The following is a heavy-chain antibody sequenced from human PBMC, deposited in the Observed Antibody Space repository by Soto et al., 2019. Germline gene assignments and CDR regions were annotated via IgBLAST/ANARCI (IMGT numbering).Heavy chain of an antibody. CDR2: ISGRGGST. D-gene: IGHD3-16*01. CDR3: AKDREMGDYLWGSYLRSKNWYFEH. J-gene: IGHJ2*01. CDR1: GFTFSSYA. Sequence: EVQLLESGGGLVQPGGSLRLSCAASGFTFSSYAMSWVRHAPGKGLEWVSAISGRGGSTYYEDSVKGRFTISRDHSQNTLYLQMNSLRAEDTAVYYCAKDREMGDYLWGSYLRSKNWYFEHWGRGTLVTVSS. V-gene: IGHV3-23*01.